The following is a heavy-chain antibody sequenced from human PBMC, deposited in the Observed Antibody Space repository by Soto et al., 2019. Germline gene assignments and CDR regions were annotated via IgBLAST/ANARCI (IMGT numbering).Heavy chain of an antibody. CDR2: INPNSGGA. CDR1: GYTFTGYY. Sequence: ASVKVSCKASGYTFTGYYMHWVRQAPGQGLEWMGWINPNSGGANYAQKFQGRVTMTRDTSISTDYMELSRLRSDDTAVYYCAKNLLVTIPYAFDIWGQGTMVTVSS. V-gene: IGHV1-2*02. CDR3: AKNLLVTIPYAFDI. J-gene: IGHJ3*02. D-gene: IGHD3-3*01.